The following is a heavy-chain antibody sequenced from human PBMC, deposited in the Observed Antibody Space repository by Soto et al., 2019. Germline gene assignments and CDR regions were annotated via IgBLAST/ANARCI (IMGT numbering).Heavy chain of an antibody. CDR2: INHSGST. J-gene: IGHJ4*02. CDR3: ARGSEGPDY. V-gene: IGHV4-34*01. Sequence: SETLSLTCAVYGGSFSGYYWSWIRQPPGKGLEWIGEINHSGSTNYNPSLKSRVTISVDTSKNQFSLKLSSVTAADTAVYYCARGSEGPDYWGQGTLVTVSS. CDR1: GGSFSGYY.